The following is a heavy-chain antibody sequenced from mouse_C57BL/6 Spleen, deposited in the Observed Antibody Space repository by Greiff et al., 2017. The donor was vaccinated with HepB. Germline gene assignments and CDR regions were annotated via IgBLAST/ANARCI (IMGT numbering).Heavy chain of an antibody. D-gene: IGHD2-5*01. V-gene: IGHV1-19*01. CDR2: INPYNGGT. Sequence: EVQLQQSGPVLVKPGASVKMSCKASGYTFTDYYMNWVKQSHGKSLEWIGVINPYNGGTSYNQKFKGKATLTVDKSSSTAYMELNSLTSEDSAVYYCAREDGSTIVTTWYFDYWGQGTTLTVSS. J-gene: IGHJ2*01. CDR3: AREDGSTIVTTWYFDY. CDR1: GYTFTDYY.